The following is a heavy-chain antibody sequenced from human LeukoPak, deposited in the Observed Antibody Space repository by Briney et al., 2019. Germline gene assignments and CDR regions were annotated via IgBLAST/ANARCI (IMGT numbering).Heavy chain of an antibody. CDR3: ARVKSRGNYFDY. CDR1: GGSFSGHY. V-gene: IGHV4-34*01. Sequence: SETLSLTCAVYGGSFSGHYWSWIRQPPGKGLEWIGEINHSGSTNYNPSLKSRVTISVDTSKNQFSLKLSSVTAADTAVYYCARVKSRGNYFDYWGQGTLVTVSS. CDR2: INHSGST. J-gene: IGHJ4*02.